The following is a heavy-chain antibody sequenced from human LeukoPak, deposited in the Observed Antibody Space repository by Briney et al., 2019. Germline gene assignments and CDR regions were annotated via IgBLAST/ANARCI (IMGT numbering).Heavy chain of an antibody. Sequence: GGSLRLSCAASGFTVSSNYMCWVRQAPGKGLEWVSVIYSGGSTYYADSVKGRFTISRDNSKNTLYLQMNSLRAEDTAVYYCARAFSKYYFDYWGQGTLVTVSS. CDR1: GFTVSSNY. CDR3: ARAFSKYYFDY. D-gene: IGHD3-3*02. CDR2: IYSGGST. V-gene: IGHV3-66*01. J-gene: IGHJ4*02.